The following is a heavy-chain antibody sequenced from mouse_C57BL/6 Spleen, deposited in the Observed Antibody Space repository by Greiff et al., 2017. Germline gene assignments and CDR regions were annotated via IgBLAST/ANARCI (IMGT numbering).Heavy chain of an antibody. CDR2: IYPSDSET. J-gene: IGHJ3*01. Sequence: QVQLQQPGAELVRPGSSVKLSCKASGYTFTSYWMDWVKQRPGQGLEWIGNIYPSDSETHYNQKFKDKATLTVDKSSSTAYMQLSSLTSEDSAVYYCARLGYDYGFANWGQGTLVTVSA. CDR1: GYTFTSYW. CDR3: ARLGYDYGFAN. D-gene: IGHD2-4*01. V-gene: IGHV1-61*01.